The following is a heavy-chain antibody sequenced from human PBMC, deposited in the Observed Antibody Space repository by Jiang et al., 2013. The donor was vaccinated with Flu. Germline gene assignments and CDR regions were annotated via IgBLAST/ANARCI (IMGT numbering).Heavy chain of an antibody. CDR1: GGTFSSYA. J-gene: IGHJ6*03. D-gene: IGHD4-11*01. CDR2: IIPIFGTA. Sequence: SSVKVSCKASGGTFSSYAISWVRQAPGQGLEWMGGIIPIFGTANYAQKFQGRVTITADESTSTAYMELSSLRSEDTAVYYCASNTTVTTNYYYYMDVWGKGTTVTVSS. V-gene: IGHV1-69*01. CDR3: ASNTTVTTNYYYYMDV.